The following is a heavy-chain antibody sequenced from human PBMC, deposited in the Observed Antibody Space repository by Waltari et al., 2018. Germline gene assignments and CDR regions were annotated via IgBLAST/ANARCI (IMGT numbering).Heavy chain of an antibody. V-gene: IGHV3-33*01. CDR2: IWYDGRYE. Sequence: QVQLVESGGGVVQPGRSLSLSCAASGFDFRGYVVHWVRQAPGKGLEWLAVIWYDGRYEYYADSVKGRFTISRYNSKDTLYLQMNSLRAEDTAVYYCARDFASTYFFDYWGQGTLVTVSS. J-gene: IGHJ4*02. CDR1: GFDFRGYV. CDR3: ARDFASTYFFDY.